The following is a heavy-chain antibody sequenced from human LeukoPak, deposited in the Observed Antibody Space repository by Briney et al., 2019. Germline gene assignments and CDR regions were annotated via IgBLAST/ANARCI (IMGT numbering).Heavy chain of an antibody. CDR3: AMGTTVTSYFRS. CDR2: ISNGGRHT. Sequence: PGGSLRLSCAASGLTFSGYAMSWVRQVVGKGLEWVSSISNGGRHTSVADSVKGRFTISRDNSKNTLFLVMNSLRTDDTAVYYCAMGTTVTSYFRSWGQGTLVIVSS. D-gene: IGHD4-17*01. V-gene: IGHV3-23*01. CDR1: GLTFSGYA. J-gene: IGHJ4*02.